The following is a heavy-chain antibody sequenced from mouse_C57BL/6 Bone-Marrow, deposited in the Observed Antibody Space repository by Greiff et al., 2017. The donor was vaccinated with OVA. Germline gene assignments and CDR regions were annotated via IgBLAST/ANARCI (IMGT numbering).Heavy chain of an antibody. CDR3: ARDLYYYGSSYRYFDV. J-gene: IGHJ1*03. CDR1: GYSITSGYY. D-gene: IGHD1-1*01. V-gene: IGHV3-6*01. Sequence: EVKLQESGPGLVKPSQSLSLTCSVTGYSITSGYYWNWIRQFPGNKLEWMGYISYDGSNNYNPSLKNRISITRDTSKNQFFLKLNSVTTEDTATYYCARDLYYYGSSYRYFDVWGTGTTVTVSS. CDR2: ISYDGSN.